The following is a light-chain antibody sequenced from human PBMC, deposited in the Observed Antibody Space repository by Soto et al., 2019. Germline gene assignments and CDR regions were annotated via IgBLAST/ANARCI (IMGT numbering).Light chain of an antibody. CDR3: QQYGSPPFT. Sequence: EIVLTQSPGTLSLSPGERATLSCRASQSVSSSYLGWYQQKSGQAPRLLMYGASSRATGIPDRFSGSGSATDFTLTISRLEPEDFAVYYCQQYGSPPFTFGGGTKVEIK. CDR1: QSVSSSY. V-gene: IGKV3-20*01. CDR2: GAS. J-gene: IGKJ4*01.